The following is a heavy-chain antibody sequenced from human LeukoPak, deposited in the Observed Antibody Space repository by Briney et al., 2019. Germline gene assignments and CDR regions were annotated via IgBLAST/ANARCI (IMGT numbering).Heavy chain of an antibody. J-gene: IGHJ1*01. CDR2: ISYDGSNK. V-gene: IGHV3-30-3*01. Sequence: GGSLRLSCAASGFTFSSYAMHWVRQAPGKGLEWVAVISYDGSNKYYADSVKGRFTIPRDNSKNTLYLQMNSLRAEDTAVYYCARDLAAAGTEYFQHWGQGTLVTVSS. CDR3: ARDLAAAGTEYFQH. D-gene: IGHD6-13*01. CDR1: GFTFSSYA.